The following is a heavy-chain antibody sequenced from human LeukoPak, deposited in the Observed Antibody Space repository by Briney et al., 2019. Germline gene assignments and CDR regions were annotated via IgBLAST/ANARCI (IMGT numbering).Heavy chain of an antibody. D-gene: IGHD5-12*01. Sequence: GASVKVSCKASGYTFTSYDINWVRQATGQGLEWMGWMNPNSGNTGYAQKFQGRVTMTRNTSLSTAYMELSSLRSEDTAVYYCARANVRGYSGYDYPYYFDYWGQGTLVTVSS. CDR2: MNPNSGNT. CDR3: ARANVRGYSGYDYPYYFDY. V-gene: IGHV1-8*01. J-gene: IGHJ4*02. CDR1: GYTFTSYD.